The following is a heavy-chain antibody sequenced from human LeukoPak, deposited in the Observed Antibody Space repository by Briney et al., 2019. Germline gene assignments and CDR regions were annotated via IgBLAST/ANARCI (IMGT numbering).Heavy chain of an antibody. V-gene: IGHV4-30-4*08. D-gene: IGHD3-3*01. J-gene: IGHJ4*02. CDR3: ARGGVVTYFFDY. Sequence: SQTLSLTCTVSGGSSSSGDYYWSWIRQPPGKGLEWIGYIYYSGSTYYNPSLKSRVTISVDTSKNQFSLKLSSVTAADTAVYYCARGGVVTYFFDYWGQGTLVTVSS. CDR1: GGSSSSGDYY. CDR2: IYYSGST.